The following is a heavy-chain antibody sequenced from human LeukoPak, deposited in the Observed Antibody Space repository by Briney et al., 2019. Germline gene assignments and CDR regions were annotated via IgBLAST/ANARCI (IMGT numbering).Heavy chain of an antibody. CDR2: IYPSDTKS. J-gene: IGHJ4*02. D-gene: IGHD3-10*01. Sequence: GQALKCSSKVPGYSLPNYWIAWVGQTPGKGLEWRGTIYPSDTKSRYSTSIQGQITISADKSISTAYLQWRSLKASDTAMDYCARLGGSGIKHFDYWGQGAQGTVS. CDR1: GYSLPNYW. CDR3: ARLGGSGIKHFDY. V-gene: IGHV5-51*01.